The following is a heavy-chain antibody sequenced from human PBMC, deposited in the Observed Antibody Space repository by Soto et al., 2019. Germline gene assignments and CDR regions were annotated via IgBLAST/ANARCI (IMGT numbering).Heavy chain of an antibody. CDR1: GYTFTSYG. Sequence: QVQLVQSGAEVKKPGASVKVSCKASGYTFTSYGISWVRQAPGQGLEWMGWISAYNGNTNYAQKLKGRVTMTTDTSTSTAYMELRSLRSDDTAVYYCARGPERITIFGVVITHFDYWGQGTLVTVSS. CDR3: ARGPERITIFGVVITHFDY. CDR2: ISAYNGNT. D-gene: IGHD3-3*01. V-gene: IGHV1-18*01. J-gene: IGHJ4*02.